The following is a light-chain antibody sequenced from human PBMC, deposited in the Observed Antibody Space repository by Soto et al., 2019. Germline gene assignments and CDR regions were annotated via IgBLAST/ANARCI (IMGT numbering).Light chain of an antibody. CDR3: QQYNSAPWT. CDR2: AAS. CDR1: QAISNN. Sequence: DIQMTQSPSSLSASVGDRVTITCRASQAISNNFAGYQQKPGKDPTLLIYAASTLQAGVPSRFSGSGSGTDFTLTISRLQPEDVALYYCQQYNSAPWTFGQGTKVEIK. J-gene: IGKJ1*01. V-gene: IGKV1-27*01.